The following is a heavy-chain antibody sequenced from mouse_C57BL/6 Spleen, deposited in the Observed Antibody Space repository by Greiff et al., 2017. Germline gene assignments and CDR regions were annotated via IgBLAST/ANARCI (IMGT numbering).Heavy chain of an antibody. J-gene: IGHJ2*01. CDR2: ISGGGGNT. V-gene: IGHV5-9*01. Sequence: EVMLVESGGGLVKPGGSLKLSCAASGFTFSSYTMSWVRQTPEKRLEWVATISGGGGNTYYPDSVKGRFTISRDNAKNTLYLQMSSLRYEDTALYYCARGSTIVTVYYFDYWGQGTTLTVSS. D-gene: IGHD2-5*01. CDR1: GFTFSSYT. CDR3: ARGSTIVTVYYFDY.